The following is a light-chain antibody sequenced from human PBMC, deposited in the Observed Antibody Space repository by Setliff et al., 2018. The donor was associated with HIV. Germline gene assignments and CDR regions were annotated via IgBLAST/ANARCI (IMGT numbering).Light chain of an antibody. Sequence: QSVLTQPAPVSGSPGQSNTISCTGTRGYVVRYNLVSWYQQQPGKPPKLMIYHASKRPSGVSNRFSGSKSGNTASLTISGLQAEDDADYYCCSNTGSNTYVFGTGTKVTVL. CDR1: RGYVVRYNL. CDR2: HAS. J-gene: IGLJ1*01. V-gene: IGLV2-23*01. CDR3: CSNTGSNTYV.